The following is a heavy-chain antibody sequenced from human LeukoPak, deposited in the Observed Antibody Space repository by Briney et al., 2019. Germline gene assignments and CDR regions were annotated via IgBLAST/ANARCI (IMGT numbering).Heavy chain of an antibody. J-gene: IGHJ4*02. CDR3: ARVRGSYYDY. V-gene: IGHV4-38-2*02. CDR1: GYSISSGYY. CDR2: IYHSGSA. D-gene: IGHD1-26*01. Sequence: SETLSLTCTVSGYSISSGYYWGWIRQPPGKGLEWIGSIYHSGSAYYNPSLKSRVTISVDTSKNQLSLKLSSVTAADTAAYYCARVRGSYYDYWGQGTLVTVSS.